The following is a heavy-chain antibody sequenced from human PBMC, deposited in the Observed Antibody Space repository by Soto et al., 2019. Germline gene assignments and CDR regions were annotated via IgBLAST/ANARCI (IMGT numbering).Heavy chain of an antibody. V-gene: IGHV1-69*01. CDR3: ATLVPAPIKLYPRLGWFDP. D-gene: IGHD2-2*02. CDR2: IIPISDSA. CDR1: GGTFSSDT. Sequence: QVQLVQSGAEVKKPGSSVKVSCNASGGTFSSDTITWVRQAPGQGLEWMGGIIPISDSAHYAQNFQDRLTITADESTSTVYMELSSLSSEDTAVYYCATLVPAPIKLYPRLGWFDPWGQGTLVTVSS. J-gene: IGHJ5*02.